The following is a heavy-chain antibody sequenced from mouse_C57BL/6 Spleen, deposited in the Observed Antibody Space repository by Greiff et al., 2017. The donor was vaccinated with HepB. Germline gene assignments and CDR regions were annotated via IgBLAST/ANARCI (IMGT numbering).Heavy chain of an antibody. CDR1: GYTFTNYW. J-gene: IGHJ4*01. CDR2: IYPGGGYT. CDR3: ARRYGNLYAMDY. D-gene: IGHD2-1*01. V-gene: IGHV1-63*01. Sequence: LVESGAELVRPGTSVKMSCKASGYTFTNYWIGWAKQRPGHGLEWIGDIYPGGGYTNYNEKFKGKATLTADKSSSTAYMQFSSLTSEDSAIYYCARRYGNLYAMDYWGQGTSVTVSS.